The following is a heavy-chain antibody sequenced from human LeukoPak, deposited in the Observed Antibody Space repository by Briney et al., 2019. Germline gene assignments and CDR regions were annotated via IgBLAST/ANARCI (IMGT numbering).Heavy chain of an antibody. V-gene: IGHV3-30*04. Sequence: GGSLRLSCAASGFTFSSYAKHWVRQAPGKGLEWVAVISYDGSNKYYADSVKGRFTISRDNSKNTLYLQMNSLRAEDTAVYYCARDRGSEYSSSDLHNWFDPWGQGTLVTVSS. CDR1: GFTFSSYA. CDR2: ISYDGSNK. J-gene: IGHJ5*02. CDR3: ARDRGSEYSSSDLHNWFDP. D-gene: IGHD6-6*01.